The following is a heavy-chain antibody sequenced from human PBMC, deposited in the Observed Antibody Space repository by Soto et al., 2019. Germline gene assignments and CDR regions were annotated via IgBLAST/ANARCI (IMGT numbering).Heavy chain of an antibody. CDR2: INHSGST. D-gene: IGHD4-17*01. CDR3: ARGRRTAVTIDY. CDR1: GGSFSGYY. J-gene: IGHJ4*02. V-gene: IGHV4-34*01. Sequence: SETLSLTCAVYGGSFSGYYWSWIRQPPGKGLGWIGEINHSGSTNYNPSLKSRVTISVDTSRNQFSLKLSSVTAADTAVYYCARGRRTAVTIDYWGQGTLVTVSS.